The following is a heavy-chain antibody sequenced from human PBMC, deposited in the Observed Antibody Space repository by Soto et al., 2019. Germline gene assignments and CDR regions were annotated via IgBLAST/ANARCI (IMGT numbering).Heavy chain of an antibody. CDR3: TRGVYGELLFDY. CDR1: GLSFANYG. J-gene: IGHJ4*02. V-gene: IGHV3-20*04. D-gene: IGHD3-10*01. Sequence: EVQLVESGGGVVRPGGSLRLSCAASGLSFANYGMSWVRQVPGKGLEWVSGINWNGRSTHYADSVKGRFTVSRDNAKNSLYLQVNSLRAEDTALYYCTRGVYGELLFDYWGQGTLVTVSS. CDR2: INWNGRST.